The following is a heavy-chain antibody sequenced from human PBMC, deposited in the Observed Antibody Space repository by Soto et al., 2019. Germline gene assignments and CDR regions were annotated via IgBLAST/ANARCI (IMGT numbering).Heavy chain of an antibody. D-gene: IGHD6-13*01. CDR3: ARGRWGGSSWRLNYYGMDV. CDR2: ISSSSSYI. J-gene: IGHJ6*02. V-gene: IGHV3-21*01. Sequence: GGSLRLSCAASGFTFSSHSMNWVRQAPGKGLEWVSSISSSSSYIYCADSVKGRFTISRDNAKNSLYLQMSSLRAEDTAVYYCARGRWGGSSWRLNYYGMDVWGQGTTVTVSS. CDR1: GFTFSSHS.